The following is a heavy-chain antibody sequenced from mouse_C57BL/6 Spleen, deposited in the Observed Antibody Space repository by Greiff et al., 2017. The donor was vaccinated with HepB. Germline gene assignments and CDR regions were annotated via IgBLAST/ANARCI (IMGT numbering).Heavy chain of an antibody. D-gene: IGHD2-1*01. CDR1: GYAFTNYL. Sequence: QVQLQQSGAELVRPGTSVKVSCKASGYAFTNYLIEWVKQRPGQGLEWIGVINPGSGGTNYNEKFKGKATLTADKSSSTAYMQLSSLTSEDSAVYFCARGGYYGNFFDGWGQGTTLTVAS. CDR3: ARGGYYGNFFDG. CDR2: INPGSGGT. J-gene: IGHJ2*01. V-gene: IGHV1-54*01.